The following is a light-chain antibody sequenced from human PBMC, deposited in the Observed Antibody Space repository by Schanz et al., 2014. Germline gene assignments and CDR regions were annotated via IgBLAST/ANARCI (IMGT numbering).Light chain of an antibody. Sequence: QSVLTQPASVSGSPGQSITISCTVTSSDVGGYNYVSWYQQHPGKVPKLMIYDVTNRPSGVSNRFSGSKSGDTASLTISGLQAEDEAHYYCQSCDSSLSACVFGGGTKLTVL. J-gene: IGLJ3*02. V-gene: IGLV2-14*01. CDR3: QSCDSSLSACV. CDR2: DVT. CDR1: SSDVGGYNY.